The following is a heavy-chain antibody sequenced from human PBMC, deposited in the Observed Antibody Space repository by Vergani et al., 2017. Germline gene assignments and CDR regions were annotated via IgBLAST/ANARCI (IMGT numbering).Heavy chain of an antibody. Sequence: QVQLVQSGAEVKKPGSSVKVSCKASGGTFSSYAISWVRQAPGQGLEWMGRIIPILGIANYAQKFQGRVTITADKSTSTAYMELSSLRSEDTAVYYCARAFRYYDSSGYYQFDYWGQGTLVTVSS. J-gene: IGHJ4*02. D-gene: IGHD3-22*01. CDR3: ARAFRYYDSSGYYQFDY. V-gene: IGHV1-69*04. CDR1: GGTFSSYA. CDR2: IIPILGIA.